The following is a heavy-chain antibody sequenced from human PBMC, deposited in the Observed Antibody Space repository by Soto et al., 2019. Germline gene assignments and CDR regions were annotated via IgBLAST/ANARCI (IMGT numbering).Heavy chain of an antibody. CDR2: IYYTGST. J-gene: IGHJ1*01. Sequence: SETLSLTCTVSGGSISGSSYYWGWIRQPPGRGLEWIGSIYYTGSTYYNPSLKSRVTISVDTSKNQFSLKLSSVTAADTAVYYCARNAVVAAKAGYFQHWGQGALVTVSS. V-gene: IGHV4-39*01. CDR3: ARNAVVAAKAGYFQH. D-gene: IGHD2-15*01. CDR1: GGSISGSSYY.